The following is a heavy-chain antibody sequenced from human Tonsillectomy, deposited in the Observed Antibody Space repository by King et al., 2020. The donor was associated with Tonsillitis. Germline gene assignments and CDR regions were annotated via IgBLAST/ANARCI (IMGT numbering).Heavy chain of an antibody. V-gene: IGHV3-21*01. D-gene: IGHD3-22*01. Sequence: VQLVESGGGLVKPGGSLRLSCAASGFTFSSYSMNWVRQAPGKGLEWVSSISSSSSYIYYADPIKGRFTISRNNAKNSLYLQMNSLRAEDTAVYYCARDDSDSGAFDIWGQGTMVTVSS. CDR2: ISSSSSYI. J-gene: IGHJ3*02. CDR1: GFTFSSYS. CDR3: ARDDSDSGAFDI.